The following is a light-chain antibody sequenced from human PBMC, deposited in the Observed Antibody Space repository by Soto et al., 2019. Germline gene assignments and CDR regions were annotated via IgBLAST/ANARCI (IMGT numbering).Light chain of an antibody. CDR3: QQYSIWRT. CDR1: ESVSTN. J-gene: IGKJ1*01. Sequence: IVMHPYPATLSLFPGERATLSCRARESVSTNLAWYQQKAGQAPRLLIYGASTRATGIPARFSGSGSGTEFTLTISSLQSEDFAVYYCQQYSIWRTCGQGTK. CDR2: GAS. V-gene: IGKV3-15*01.